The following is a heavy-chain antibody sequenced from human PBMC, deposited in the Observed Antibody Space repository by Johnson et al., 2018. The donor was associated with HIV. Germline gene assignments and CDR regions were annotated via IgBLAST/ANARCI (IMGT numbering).Heavy chain of an antibody. D-gene: IGHD3-3*01. V-gene: IGHV3-33*01. CDR3: ARNIQASFYDFWSDCNAFDI. CDR1: GFTFSSYG. Sequence: QVQLVESGGGVVQPGRSLRLSCAASGFTFSSYGMHWVRQAPGKGLAWVAVIWYDGNNKYYADSVKGRFTISRDNSTNTLYLQMNSLRAEDTAVYYCARNIQASFYDFWSDCNAFDIWGQGTMVTVSS. CDR2: IWYDGNNK. J-gene: IGHJ3*02.